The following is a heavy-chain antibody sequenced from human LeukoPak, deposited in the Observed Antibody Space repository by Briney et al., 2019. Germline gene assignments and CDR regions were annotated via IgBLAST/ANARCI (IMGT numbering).Heavy chain of an antibody. CDR1: GYTFTGYY. CDR2: INPNSGGT. D-gene: IGHD2-2*01. Sequence: GAAVKVSCKASGYTFTGYYMHWVRQAPGQGLEWMGRINPNSGGTNYAQKFQGRVTMTRDTSTSTVYMELSSLRSEDTAVYYCAAGPTSASYYYYMDVWGKGTTVTVSS. V-gene: IGHV1-2*06. J-gene: IGHJ6*03. CDR3: AAGPTSASYYYYMDV.